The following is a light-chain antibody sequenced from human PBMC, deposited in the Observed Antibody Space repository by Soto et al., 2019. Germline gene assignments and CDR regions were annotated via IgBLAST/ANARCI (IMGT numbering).Light chain of an antibody. Sequence: SSELTQPPSVSVAPGETARITCGGNNIGSQSVHWYQQKAGQAPVLVIFYESDRPSGIPERFSGSNYGNTATLTITRVDAGDEADYYCHVWDSDSDHPVFGGGTKVTVL. CDR1: NIGSQS. CDR3: HVWDSDSDHPV. V-gene: IGLV3-21*04. CDR2: YES. J-gene: IGLJ2*01.